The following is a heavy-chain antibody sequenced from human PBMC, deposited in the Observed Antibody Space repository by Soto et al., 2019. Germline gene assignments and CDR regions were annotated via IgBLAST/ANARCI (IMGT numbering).Heavy chain of an antibody. J-gene: IGHJ4*02. V-gene: IGHV1-18*01. CDR3: ARWYDYGASDQYHFDN. Sequence: QVQLVQYGAEVKKPGASLKVSCKASGYTFTASGIAWVRQAPGQGLEWMGWVSVYNGHTEYSQKFLGRVAMTTDTSAEKAYLELRSLISDDAAVYYCARWYDYGASDQYHFDNWGQGTLVTVSS. CDR2: VSVYNGHT. CDR1: GYTFTASG. D-gene: IGHD4-17*01.